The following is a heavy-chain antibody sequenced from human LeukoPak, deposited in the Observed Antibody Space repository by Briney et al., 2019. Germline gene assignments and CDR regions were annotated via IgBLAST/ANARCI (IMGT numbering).Heavy chain of an antibody. J-gene: IGHJ4*02. Sequence: ASVKVSCKASGYTFTSYAMHWVRQAPGQRLEWMGWINAGNGNTKYSQEFQGRVTITRDTSASTAYMELSSLRSEDMAVYYCARAFYSSGWYSFDYWGQGTLVTVSS. V-gene: IGHV1-3*03. CDR3: ARAFYSSGWYSFDY. D-gene: IGHD6-19*01. CDR2: INAGNGNT. CDR1: GYTFTSYA.